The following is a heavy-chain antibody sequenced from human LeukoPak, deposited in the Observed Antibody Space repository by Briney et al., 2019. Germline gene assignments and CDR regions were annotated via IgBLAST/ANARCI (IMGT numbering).Heavy chain of an antibody. J-gene: IGHJ3*02. Sequence: SQTLSLTCAISGDSVSSNSAAWNWIRQSPSRGLEWLGRTYYRSKWYNDYAVSVKSRITINPDTSKNQFSLQLNSVTPEDTAVYYCAGEVVAAAGTIFAFDIWGQGTMVTVSS. V-gene: IGHV6-1*01. CDR3: AGEVVAAAGTIFAFDI. D-gene: IGHD6-13*01. CDR1: GDSVSSNSAA. CDR2: TYYRSKWYN.